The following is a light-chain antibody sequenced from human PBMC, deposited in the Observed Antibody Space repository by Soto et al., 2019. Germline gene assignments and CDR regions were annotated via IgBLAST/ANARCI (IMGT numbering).Light chain of an antibody. Sequence: DIHMTQSPSTLSVSLGDRVTITCRASHSISSWLALYQQKPGKAPKLLIYDASSLESGVPSRFSGSGSGTEFTFTIISLQPDDFATYYCQQYNSYSCTFGQGTKVDI. CDR2: DAS. CDR3: QQYNSYSCT. J-gene: IGKJ1*01. V-gene: IGKV1-5*01. CDR1: HSISSW.